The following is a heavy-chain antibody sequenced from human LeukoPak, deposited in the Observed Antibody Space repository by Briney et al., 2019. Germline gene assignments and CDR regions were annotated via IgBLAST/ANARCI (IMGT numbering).Heavy chain of an antibody. CDR2: ISAYNGNT. D-gene: IGHD4-17*01. J-gene: IGHJ4*02. CDR3: ARIPEYGDYVDY. CDR1: GYTVTSYG. Sequence: ASVKVSCKASGYTVTSYGISWVRQAPGQGLEWMGWISAYNGNTNYAQKLQGRVTMTTDTSTSTAYMELRSLRSDDTAVYYCARIPEYGDYVDYWGQGTLVTVSS. V-gene: IGHV1-18*01.